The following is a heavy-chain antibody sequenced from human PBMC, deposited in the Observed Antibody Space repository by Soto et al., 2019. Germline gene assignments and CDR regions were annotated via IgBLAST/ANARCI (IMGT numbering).Heavy chain of an antibody. V-gene: IGHV1-2*04. CDR2: INPNSGGT. CDR3: AREANSGYSGHGASPGYGLDV. CDR1: GYTFTGYY. J-gene: IGHJ6*02. D-gene: IGHD5-12*01. Sequence: ASVKVSCKAAGYTFTGYYRHWVRQAPGQGLEWMGWINPNSGGTNYAQKFQGWVTMTRDTSISTAYMGLSRLRSDDTAVYYCAREANSGYSGHGASPGYGLDVWGQGTTVNVSS.